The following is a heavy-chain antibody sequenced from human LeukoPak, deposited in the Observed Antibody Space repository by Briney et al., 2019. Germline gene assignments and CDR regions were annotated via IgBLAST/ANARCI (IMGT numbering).Heavy chain of an antibody. CDR2: ISYSGST. J-gene: IGHJ2*01. D-gene: IGHD3-22*01. CDR1: GGSISSYY. CDR3: ARHPYYHDHSGSLRDWYFDL. Sequence: SETLSLTGTVSGGSISSYYWSWIRQPPGKGLEWIGYISYSGSTNYNPSLKSRVTISVDTSKNQFSLKLSSVTAADTAVYYCARHPYYHDHSGSLRDWYFDLWGRGILVTVSS. V-gene: IGHV4-59*01.